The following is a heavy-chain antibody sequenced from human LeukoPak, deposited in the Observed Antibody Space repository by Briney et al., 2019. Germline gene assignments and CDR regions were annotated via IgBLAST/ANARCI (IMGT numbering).Heavy chain of an antibody. CDR3: ASPYGSGSSPMVLDAFDI. V-gene: IGHV1-8*01. Sequence: ASVKVSCKASGYTFTSYDINWVRQATGQGLEWMGWMNPNSGNTGYAQKFQGRVTMTRNTSISTAYMELSSLGSEDTAVYYCASPYGSGSSPMVLDAFDIWGQGTMVTVSS. J-gene: IGHJ3*02. CDR1: GYTFTSYD. CDR2: MNPNSGNT. D-gene: IGHD3-10*01.